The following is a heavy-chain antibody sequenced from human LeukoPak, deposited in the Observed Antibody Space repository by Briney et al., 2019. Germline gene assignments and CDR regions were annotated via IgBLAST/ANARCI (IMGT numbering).Heavy chain of an antibody. Sequence: GGSLRLSCAASGFTFSSYWMSWVRQAPGKGLEWVANIKQDGSEKYYVDSVKGRFTISRDNAKNSLYLQMNSLRAEDTAVYYCARAVYCSGGGCFWYFDLWGRGTLVTVSS. D-gene: IGHD2-15*01. CDR3: ARAVYCSGGGCFWYFDL. CDR1: GFTFSSYW. V-gene: IGHV3-7*01. J-gene: IGHJ2*01. CDR2: IKQDGSEK.